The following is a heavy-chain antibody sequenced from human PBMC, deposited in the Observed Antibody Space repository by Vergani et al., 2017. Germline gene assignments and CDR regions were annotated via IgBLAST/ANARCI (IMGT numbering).Heavy chain of an antibody. CDR1: GGTFSSYA. J-gene: IGHJ4*02. Sequence: QVQLVQSGAEVKKPGSSVKVSCKASGGTFSSYAISWVRQAPGQGLEWMGGIIPIFGTANYAQKFQGRVTITADESTCTAYMELSSLRSEDTAVYYCARDRYYYDSSGYYHSYYFDYWGQGTLVTVSS. V-gene: IGHV1-69*01. CDR3: ARDRYYYDSSGYYHSYYFDY. CDR2: IIPIFGTA. D-gene: IGHD3-22*01.